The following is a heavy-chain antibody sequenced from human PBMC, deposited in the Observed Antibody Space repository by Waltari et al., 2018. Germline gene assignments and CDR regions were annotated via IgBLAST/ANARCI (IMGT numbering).Heavy chain of an antibody. Sequence: QVQLVQSGAEVKKPGSSVKVSCKASGGTFSSYAISWVRQAPGQGLEWMGRSSPIFGTANYAQKFQGRVTITADKSTSTAYMELSSLRSEDTAVYYCASSQGHYGSGIFSPFDYWGQGTLVTVSS. CDR1: GGTFSSYA. CDR2: SSPIFGTA. V-gene: IGHV1-69*08. CDR3: ASSQGHYGSGIFSPFDY. J-gene: IGHJ4*02. D-gene: IGHD3-10*01.